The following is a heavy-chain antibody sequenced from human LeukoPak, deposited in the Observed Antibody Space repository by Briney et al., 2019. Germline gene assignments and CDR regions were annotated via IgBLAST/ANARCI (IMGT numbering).Heavy chain of an antibody. CDR3: ARDMIRGVVSN. D-gene: IGHD3-10*01. CDR1: GFTFTTYW. CDR2: INPSGSFT. Sequence: QTGGSLRLSCAASGFTFTTYWMHWVRQVPGKGLVWVSLINPSGSFTTYADSVKGRFTISRDNAKNRLYMQMNSLRVEDTAVYYCARDMIRGVVSNWGQGTLVTVSS. V-gene: IGHV3-74*01. J-gene: IGHJ4*02.